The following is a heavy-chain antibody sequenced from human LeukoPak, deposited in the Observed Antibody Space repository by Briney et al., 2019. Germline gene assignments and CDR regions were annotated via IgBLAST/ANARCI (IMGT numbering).Heavy chain of an antibody. CDR3: ARTRPLYCSGGSCYPHIFDY. CDR2: IYTSGST. J-gene: IGHJ4*02. Sequence: SQTLSLTCTVSGGSISSGSYYWSWIRQPAGKGLEWIVRIYTSGSTNYNPSLNSRVTISVDTSKNQFSLKLSSVTAADTAVYYCARTRPLYCSGGSCYPHIFDYWGQGTLVTVSS. CDR1: GGSISSGSYY. V-gene: IGHV4-61*02. D-gene: IGHD2-15*01.